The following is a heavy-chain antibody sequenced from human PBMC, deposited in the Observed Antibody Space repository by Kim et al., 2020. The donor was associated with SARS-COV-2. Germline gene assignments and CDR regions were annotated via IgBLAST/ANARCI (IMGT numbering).Heavy chain of an antibody. V-gene: IGHV3-48*02. J-gene: IGHJ4*02. Sequence: GGSLRLSCAASGFTFSSYSMNWVRQAPGKGLEWVSYISSSSSTIYYADSVKGRFTISRDNAKNSLYLQMNSLRDEDTAVYYCASLDYYGSGSYYTKGGIDYWGQGTLVTVSS. D-gene: IGHD3-10*01. CDR3: ASLDYYGSGSYYTKGGIDY. CDR1: GFTFSSYS. CDR2: ISSSSSTI.